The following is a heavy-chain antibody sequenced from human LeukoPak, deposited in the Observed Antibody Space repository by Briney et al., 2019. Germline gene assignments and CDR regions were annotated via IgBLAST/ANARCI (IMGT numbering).Heavy chain of an antibody. CDR2: IYYSGST. V-gene: IGHV4-59*01. CDR1: GGSISSYY. Sequence: SETLSLTCTVSGGSISSYYWSWIRQPPGKGLEWIGYIYYSGSTNYNPSLKSRVTISVDTSKNQFSLKLNSVSAADTAVYYCARLTVPLRLDPWGQGTLVTVSS. J-gene: IGHJ5*02. D-gene: IGHD2-2*01. CDR3: ARLTVPLRLDP.